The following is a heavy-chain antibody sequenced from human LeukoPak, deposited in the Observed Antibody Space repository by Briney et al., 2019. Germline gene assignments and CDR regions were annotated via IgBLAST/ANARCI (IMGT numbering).Heavy chain of an antibody. CDR3: AKVMAAAGTWFFDY. V-gene: IGHV3-23*01. J-gene: IGHJ4*02. CDR2: ARASGGIT. Sequence: GGSLRLSCVASGFTFTSYAMSWVRQAPGKGLESVSTARASGGITYYADSVKGRFTISRDSSKNTLHLQMNSLRAEDTAVYYCAKVMAAAGTWFFDYWCQGTLVTVSS. CDR1: GFTFTSYA. D-gene: IGHD6-13*01.